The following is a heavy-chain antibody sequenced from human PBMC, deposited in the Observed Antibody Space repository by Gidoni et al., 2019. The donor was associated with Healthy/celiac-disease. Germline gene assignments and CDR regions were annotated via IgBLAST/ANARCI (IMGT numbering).Heavy chain of an antibody. V-gene: IGHV4-4*02. Sequence: QVQLQESGPGLVKPSGTLSLTCAVSGGSISSSNWWTWVRHPPGKGLEWMGEIYHRGATTSTPALKSRVTISVDNSKNQFSLKLSSVPAADTAVYYCSRALRVLRFLEWSNPRHYGMDVWGQGTTVTVSS. J-gene: IGHJ6*02. CDR3: SRALRVLRFLEWSNPRHYGMDV. CDR1: GGSISSSNW. CDR2: IYHRGAT. D-gene: IGHD3-3*01.